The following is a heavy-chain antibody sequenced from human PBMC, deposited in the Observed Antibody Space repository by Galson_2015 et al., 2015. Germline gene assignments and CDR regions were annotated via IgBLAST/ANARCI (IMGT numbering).Heavy chain of an antibody. D-gene: IGHD6-6*01. CDR3: ARVGGDIAARTWGYFDY. CDR1: GFTFSSYA. J-gene: IGHJ4*02. CDR2: ISYDGSNK. V-gene: IGHV3-30-3*01. Sequence: CAASGFTFSSYAMHWVRQAPGKGLEWVAVISYDGSNKFYADSVKGRFTISRDNSKNTLYLQMNSLRPEDTAVYYCARVGGDIAARTWGYFDYWGQGTLVTVSS.